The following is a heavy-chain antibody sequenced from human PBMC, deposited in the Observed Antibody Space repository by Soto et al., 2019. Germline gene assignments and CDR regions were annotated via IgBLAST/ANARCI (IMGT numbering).Heavy chain of an antibody. CDR2: LSASGADA. J-gene: IGHJ4*02. Sequence: PGGSLRLSCAASGFTFNYYAVHWVRQAPGKGLEWVSSLSASGADAYYGDSVKGRFTVARDNSKNTLSLLMNSLRVEDTAIYYCASGTTLDYFDYWGQGTLVTVSS. CDR3: ASGTTLDYFDY. CDR1: GFTFNYYA. V-gene: IGHV3-23*01. D-gene: IGHD1-1*01.